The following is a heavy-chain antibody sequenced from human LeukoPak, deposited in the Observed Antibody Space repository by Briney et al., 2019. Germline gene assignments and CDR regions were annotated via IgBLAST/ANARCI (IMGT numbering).Heavy chain of an antibody. V-gene: IGHV1-2*02. D-gene: IGHD3-10*01. CDR2: ISPNSGGA. J-gene: IGHJ4*02. CDR3: ARKSNYGSGSSFGY. CDR1: GYTFTGYY. Sequence: AASVKVSCKTSGYTFTGYYMQWVRQAPGQGLEWMGWISPNSGGANYAQKFQGRVTMTRDTSISTVYMEVSRLRSDDTAAYYCARKSNYGSGSSFGYWGQGTLVTVSS.